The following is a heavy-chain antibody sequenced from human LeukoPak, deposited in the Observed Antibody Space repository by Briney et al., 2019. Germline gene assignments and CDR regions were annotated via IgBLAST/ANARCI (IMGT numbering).Heavy chain of an antibody. V-gene: IGHV4-34*01. CDR2: INHSGST. CDR3: ARQKSARYYYDSSGYGNWFDP. CDR1: GGSFSGYY. D-gene: IGHD3-22*01. J-gene: IGHJ5*02. Sequence: PSETLSLTCAVYGGSFSGYYWSWIRQPPGKGLEWIGEINHSGSTNYNPSLKSRVTISVDTSKNQFSLKLSSVTAADTAVCYCARQKSARYYYDSSGYGNWFDPWGQGTLVTVSS.